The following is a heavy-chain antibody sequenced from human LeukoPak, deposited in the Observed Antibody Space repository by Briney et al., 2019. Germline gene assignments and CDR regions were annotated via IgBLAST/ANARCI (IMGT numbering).Heavy chain of an antibody. CDR1: GASLGGSY. CDR2: VHYTGST. CDR3: ARHYGVGGRLFDWLFNF. D-gene: IGHD3-9*01. V-gene: IGHV4-59*08. J-gene: IGHJ4*02. Sequence: PSETLSLTCTVSGASLGGSYWSWLRLPPGKGLEWIGYVHYTGSTKYSTSLQSRVTVSVDTSKNQFSLKLRSVTAADTAIYYCARHYGVGGRLFDWLFNFWGRGTLVTVSS.